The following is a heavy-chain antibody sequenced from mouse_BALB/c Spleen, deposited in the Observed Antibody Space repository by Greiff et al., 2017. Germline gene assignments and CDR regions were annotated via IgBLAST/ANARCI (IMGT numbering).Heavy chain of an antibody. CDR3: ARDQGYDYDAMDY. V-gene: IGHV5-6-3*01. J-gene: IGHJ4*01. CDR1: GFTFSSYG. Sequence: EVMLVESGGGLVQPGGSLKLSCAASGFTFSSYGMSWVRQTPDKRLELVATINSNGGSTYYPDSVKGRFTISRDNAKNTLYLQMSSLKSEDTAMYYCARDQGYDYDAMDYWGQGTSVTVSS. CDR2: INSNGGST.